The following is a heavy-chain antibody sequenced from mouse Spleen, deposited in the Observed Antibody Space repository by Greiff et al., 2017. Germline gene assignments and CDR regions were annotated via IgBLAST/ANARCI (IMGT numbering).Heavy chain of an antibody. CDR3: AREAYYGNSYYFDY. V-gene: IGHV7-1*01. J-gene: IGHJ2*01. CDR2: SRNKANDYTT. D-gene: IGHD2-1*01. Sequence: EVQGVESGGGLVQSGRSLRLSCATSGFTFSDFYMEWVRQAPGKGLEWIAASRNKANDYTTEYSASVKGRFIVSRDTSQSILYLQMNALRAEDTAIYYCAREAYYGNSYYFDYWGQGTTLTVSS. CDR1: GFTFSDFY.